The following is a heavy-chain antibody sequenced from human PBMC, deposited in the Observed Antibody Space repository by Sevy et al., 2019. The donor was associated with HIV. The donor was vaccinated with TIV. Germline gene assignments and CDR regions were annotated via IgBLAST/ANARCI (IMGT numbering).Heavy chain of an antibody. CDR3: GREAGSSSFDY. CDR2: FYNGDST. D-gene: IGHD6-13*01. Sequence: GGSLRLSCAATGFTVTSNYMSWVRQGPGKGLEWVSGFYNGDSTQYADSVKGRFTISRDKSNNTLYLQIDSLSAEDTAAYYCGREAGSSSFDYWGQGTLVTVSS. V-gene: IGHV3-53*01. J-gene: IGHJ4*02. CDR1: GFTVTSNY.